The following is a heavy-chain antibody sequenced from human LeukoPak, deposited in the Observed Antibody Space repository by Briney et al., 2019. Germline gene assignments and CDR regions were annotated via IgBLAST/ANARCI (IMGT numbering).Heavy chain of an antibody. CDR1: GFTVSSNY. V-gene: IGHV3-53*01. CDR3: ARTVGYGDYSWFDP. Sequence: QTGGSLRLSCAASGFTVSSNYMSWVRQAPGKGLEWVSIIFSSNNTYYADSVKGRFTISRDNSKNTLYLQMNSLRAEDTAVYYCARTVGYGDYSWFDPWGQGTLVTVSS. CDR2: IFSSNNT. J-gene: IGHJ5*02. D-gene: IGHD4-17*01.